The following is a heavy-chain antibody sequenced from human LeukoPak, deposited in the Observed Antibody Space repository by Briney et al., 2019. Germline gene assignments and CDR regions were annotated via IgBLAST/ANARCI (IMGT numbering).Heavy chain of an antibody. J-gene: IGHJ5*02. CDR2: IHYSGST. V-gene: IGHV4-61*01. CDR3: ARGGGSTNWFDP. Sequence: SETLSLTCTVSGGSISSGNYYWSWIRQHPGKGLEWIGYIHYSGSTNYNPSLKSRVTMSVDTSKNQFSLKLSSVTAADTAVYYCARGGGSTNWFDPWGQGTLVTVSS. D-gene: IGHD2-15*01. CDR1: GGSISSGNYY.